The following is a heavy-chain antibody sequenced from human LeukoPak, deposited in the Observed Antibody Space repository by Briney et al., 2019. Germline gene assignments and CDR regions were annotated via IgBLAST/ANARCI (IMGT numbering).Heavy chain of an antibody. J-gene: IGHJ2*01. Sequence: GGSLRLSCAASGFTFSSYSMNWVRQAPGKGLEWVSSISSSSSYIYYADSVKGRFTISRDNAKNSLYLQMNSLRAEDTAVYYCARDGGTDTHDWYFDLWGRGTQVTVSS. D-gene: IGHD3-16*01. V-gene: IGHV3-21*01. CDR3: ARDGGTDTHDWYFDL. CDR2: ISSSSSYI. CDR1: GFTFSSYS.